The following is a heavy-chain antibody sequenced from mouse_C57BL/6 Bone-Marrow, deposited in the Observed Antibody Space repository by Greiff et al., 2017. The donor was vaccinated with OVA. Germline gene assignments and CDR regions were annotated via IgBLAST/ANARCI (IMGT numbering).Heavy chain of an antibody. Sequence: EVQVVESGGGLVQPKGSLKLSCAASGFSFNTYPMNWVRQAPGKGLAWVARIRSKSNNYATYYADSVKDRFTISSDDSESMLYLQMNNLKTEDTAMYYCVRHRGLLKFAYWGQGTLVTVSA. CDR3: VRHRGLLKFAY. CDR2: IRSKSNNYAT. CDR1: GFSFNTYP. V-gene: IGHV10-1*01. J-gene: IGHJ3*01. D-gene: IGHD2-3*01.